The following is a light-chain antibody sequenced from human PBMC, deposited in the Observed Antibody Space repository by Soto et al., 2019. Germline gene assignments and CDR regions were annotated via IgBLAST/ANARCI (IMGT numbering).Light chain of an antibody. CDR2: AAS. V-gene: IGKV1-39*01. CDR3: QQSYSNPRT. Sequence: DIQMNQSPSALSASVGDRVTITCRASQSISSYLNWYQQKPGKAPKLLIYAASSLQSGVPSRFSGSGSGTDFTLTISSLQPEDFATYYCQQSYSNPRTFGQGTKVDIK. J-gene: IGKJ1*01. CDR1: QSISSY.